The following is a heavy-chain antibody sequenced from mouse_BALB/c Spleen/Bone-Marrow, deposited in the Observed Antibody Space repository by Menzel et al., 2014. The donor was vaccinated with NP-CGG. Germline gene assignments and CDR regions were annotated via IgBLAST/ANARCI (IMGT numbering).Heavy chain of an antibody. CDR3: ARRQIYDGYYYAMDY. J-gene: IGHJ4*01. V-gene: IGHV5-9-3*01. D-gene: IGHD2-3*01. CDR2: ITSGGNYT. Sequence: EVQVVESGGGLVKPGGSLKLSCAASGFTFSSYAMSWVRQTSEKRLEWVATITSGGNYTYYPDSVKGRITISRDNAKNTLYLQMSSLRSEDTAMYYCARRQIYDGYYYAMDYWGQGTSVTISS. CDR1: GFTFSSYA.